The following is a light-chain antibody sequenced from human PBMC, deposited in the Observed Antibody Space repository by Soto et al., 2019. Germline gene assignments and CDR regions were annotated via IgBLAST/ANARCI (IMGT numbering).Light chain of an antibody. CDR1: QSIGSW. Sequence: DIQMTQSPSTLSASVGDRVTITCRASQSIGSWLAWYQQKPGKAPKLLIYKASSLESGAPSRFSGSGSGTEFTLPISSLQPDDFATYYCQQYNSYPWTFGQGTKVEIK. CDR2: KAS. CDR3: QQYNSYPWT. V-gene: IGKV1-5*03. J-gene: IGKJ1*01.